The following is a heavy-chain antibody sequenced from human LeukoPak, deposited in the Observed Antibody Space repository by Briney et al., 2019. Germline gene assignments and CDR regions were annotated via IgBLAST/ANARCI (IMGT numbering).Heavy chain of an antibody. Sequence: ASVKVSCKXSGYTFTSYDINWVRQATGQGLEWMGRMNPNSGNTGYAQKFQGRVTITRNTSISAAYMELSSLRSEDTAVYYCARVSWYYDSSGYSYDAFDIWGQGTMVTVSS. CDR3: ARVSWYYDSSGYSYDAFDI. D-gene: IGHD3-22*01. CDR2: MNPNSGNT. J-gene: IGHJ3*02. CDR1: GYTFTSYD. V-gene: IGHV1-8*03.